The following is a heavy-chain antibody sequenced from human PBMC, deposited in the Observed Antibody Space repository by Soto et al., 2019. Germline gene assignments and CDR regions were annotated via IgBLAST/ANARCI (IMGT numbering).Heavy chain of an antibody. CDR1: GFTFSSYA. CDR2: ISGSGGST. D-gene: IGHD3-10*01. CDR3: AKVRPNYGYGYYNGMDV. J-gene: IGHJ6*02. V-gene: IGHV3-23*01. Sequence: GGSLRLSCAASGFTFSSYAMSWVRQAPGKGLEWVSGISGSGGSTYYADSVKGRFTISRDNSKNTLFVQMNSLRAEDTAVYYCAKVRPNYGYGYYNGMDVWGQGTTVTVSS.